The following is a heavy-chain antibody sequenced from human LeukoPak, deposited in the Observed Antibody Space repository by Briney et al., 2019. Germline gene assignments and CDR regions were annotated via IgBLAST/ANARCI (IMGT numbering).Heavy chain of an antibody. CDR3: ARGDLTSPLDY. CDR1: GFTFSINA. Sequence: GGSLRLSCAASGFTFSINAMSWVRQAPGKGLEWVAVIWYDGSNKYYADSVSGRFTISRDNSKNTLYLQMNSLRAEDTAVYYCARGDLTSPLDYWGQGTLVTVSS. V-gene: IGHV3-33*08. CDR2: IWYDGSNK. J-gene: IGHJ4*02. D-gene: IGHD1-14*01.